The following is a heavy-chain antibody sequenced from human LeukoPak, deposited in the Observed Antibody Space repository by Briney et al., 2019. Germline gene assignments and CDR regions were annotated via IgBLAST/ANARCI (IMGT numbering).Heavy chain of an antibody. CDR3: AREGGTGFDY. V-gene: IGHV3-30*04. CDR1: GFTFSSYA. D-gene: IGHD1-1*01. J-gene: IGHJ4*02. CDR2: ISYDGSNK. Sequence: GGSLRLSCAASGFTFSSYAMHWVRQAPGKGLEWVAVISYDGSNKYYADSVKGRFTISRDNSKNTLYLQMNSLRAEDTAVYYCAREGGTGFDYWGPGTLVTVSS.